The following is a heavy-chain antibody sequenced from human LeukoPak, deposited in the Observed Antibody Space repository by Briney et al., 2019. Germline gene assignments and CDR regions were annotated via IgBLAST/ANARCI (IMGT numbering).Heavy chain of an antibody. J-gene: IGHJ4*02. CDR2: ISYDGSNK. V-gene: IGHV3-30-3*01. CDR3: ARALYYDRASRVDY. CDR1: GFTFSSYA. D-gene: IGHD3-22*01. Sequence: PGGSLRLSCAASGFTFSSYAMHWVRQAPGKGLEWVAVISYDGSNKYYADSVKGRFTISRDNSKNTLYLQMNSLRAEDTAVYYCARALYYDRASRVDYWGQETLVTVSS.